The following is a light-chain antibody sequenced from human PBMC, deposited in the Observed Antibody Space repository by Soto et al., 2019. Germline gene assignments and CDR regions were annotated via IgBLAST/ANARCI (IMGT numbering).Light chain of an antibody. J-gene: IGKJ2*01. Sequence: EIVLTQSPGTLSLSPGERATLSCRASQSVISSYSAWYQQKPGQAPRLLIYGASNRATGIPDRFSGSGSGTDFTHTISRLEPEDCAVYYCQQYQSSPATFTFGQGTKLEI. CDR3: QQYQSSPATFT. CDR2: GAS. V-gene: IGKV3-20*01. CDR1: QSVISSY.